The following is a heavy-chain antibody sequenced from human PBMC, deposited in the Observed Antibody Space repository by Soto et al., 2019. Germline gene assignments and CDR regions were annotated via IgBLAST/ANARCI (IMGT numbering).Heavy chain of an antibody. J-gene: IGHJ2*01. Sequence: SETLSLTCTVSGGSISSYYWSWIRQPPGKGLEWIGYIYYSGSTNYNPSLKSRVTISVDTSKNQFSLKLSSVTAADTAVYYCARGVTMVRGPGSWYFDLWGRGTLVTVSS. D-gene: IGHD3-10*01. CDR3: ARGVTMVRGPGSWYFDL. V-gene: IGHV4-59*01. CDR2: IYYSGST. CDR1: GGSISSYY.